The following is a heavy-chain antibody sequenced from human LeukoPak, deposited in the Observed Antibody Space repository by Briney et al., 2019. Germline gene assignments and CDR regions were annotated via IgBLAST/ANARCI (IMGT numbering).Heavy chain of an antibody. V-gene: IGHV3-21*01. D-gene: IGHD6-6*01. Sequence: GGSLRLSCAASGFTFSSYSMNWARQAPGKGLEWVSSISSSSYIYYADSVKGRFTISRDTAKNSLYLQMNSLRAEDTAVYYCARDRKTSIAGMDVWGKGTTVTVSS. J-gene: IGHJ6*03. CDR3: ARDRKTSIAGMDV. CDR1: GFTFSSYS. CDR2: ISSSSYI.